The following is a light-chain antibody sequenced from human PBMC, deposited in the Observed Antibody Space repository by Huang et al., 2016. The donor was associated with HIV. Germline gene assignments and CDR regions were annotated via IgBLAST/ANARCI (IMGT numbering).Light chain of an antibody. V-gene: IGKV3-15*01. CDR1: QSVRDK. CDR2: ATS. Sequence: EIVMTQSPDTLSVSPGERATLSCRASQSVRDKLAWYQQKPGQAPRLLLHATSTRAAGGPARFSGSGSGTEFTLTISSLQSEDCGVYYWQQYESWPPLTFGGGTKVEIK. J-gene: IGKJ4*01. CDR3: QQYESWPPLT.